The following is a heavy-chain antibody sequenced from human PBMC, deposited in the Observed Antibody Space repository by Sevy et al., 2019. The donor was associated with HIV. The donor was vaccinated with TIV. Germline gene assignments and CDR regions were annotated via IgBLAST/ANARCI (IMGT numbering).Heavy chain of an antibody. V-gene: IGHV3-21*01. J-gene: IGHJ2*01. CDR2: ISSSSSYI. CDR3: ARDSIVLMVYDHWYFDL. D-gene: IGHD2-8*01. CDR1: GFTFSSYS. Sequence: GGSLRLSCAASGFTFSSYSMNWVRQAPGKGLEWVSSISSSSSYIYYADSVKGRFTISRDNAKNSLYLQMNSLRAEDTAVYYCARDSIVLMVYDHWYFDLWGRSTLVTVSS.